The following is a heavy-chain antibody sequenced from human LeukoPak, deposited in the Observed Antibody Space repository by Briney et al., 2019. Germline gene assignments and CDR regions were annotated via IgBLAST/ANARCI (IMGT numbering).Heavy chain of an antibody. Sequence: PSETLSLACTVSGDSIGNYYWSWVRRPPEKGPQWIAWIHDSGRTQYNPSLKGRVTMSLDTSKNQFSLKMNSVTAADTAVYYCARHHNGGTYHLDYWGQGTLVTVSS. CDR3: ARHHNGGTYHLDY. CDR1: GDSIGNYY. D-gene: IGHD1-26*01. J-gene: IGHJ4*02. CDR2: IHDSGRT. V-gene: IGHV4-59*08.